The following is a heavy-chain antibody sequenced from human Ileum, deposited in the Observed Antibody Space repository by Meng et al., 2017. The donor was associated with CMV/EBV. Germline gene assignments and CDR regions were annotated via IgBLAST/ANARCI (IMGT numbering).Heavy chain of an antibody. CDR2: INNRGST. CDR1: NSAFSAYY. J-gene: IGHJ4*02. V-gene: IGHV4-34*01. CDR3: ARASPQRRFLSY. D-gene: IGHD3-3*01. Sequence: HVVLQQWGAGQLKPSETLSLVCADHNSAFSAYYWTWIRQSPGKGLEWIGEINNRGSTNYNPSLKSRVTISIDTYRNQFSLKLTSMTAADTAVYYCARASPQRRFLSYWGQGTLVTVSS.